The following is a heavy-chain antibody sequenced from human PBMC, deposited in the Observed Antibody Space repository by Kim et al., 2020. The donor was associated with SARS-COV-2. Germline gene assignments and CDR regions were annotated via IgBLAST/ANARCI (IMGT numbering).Heavy chain of an antibody. J-gene: IGHJ6*02. CDR1: VFSFSSYS. Sequence: GGSLRLSCAGSVFSFSSYSMNWVRQAPGKGLEWVSSISSSSSYIYYADSVKGRFTISRDNAKNSLYLQMNSLRAEDTAVYYCARAHRAAVGKDYSYYYGMDVWGQGTTVTVSS. CDR2: ISSSSSYI. V-gene: IGHV3-21*01. CDR3: ARAHRAAVGKDYSYYYGMDV. D-gene: IGHD6-13*01.